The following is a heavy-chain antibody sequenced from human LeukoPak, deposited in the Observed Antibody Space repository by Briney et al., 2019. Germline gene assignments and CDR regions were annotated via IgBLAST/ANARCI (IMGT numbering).Heavy chain of an antibody. CDR2: MNPNSGNT. CDR3: ARGRRTYGGNPGY. Sequence: ASVKVSCKASGYTFTSYDINWVRQATGQGLEWMGWMNPNSGNTGYAQKFQGRVTMTRNTSISTAYMELSSLRSEDTVVYYCARGRRTYGGNPGYWGQGTLVTVSS. V-gene: IGHV1-8*01. D-gene: IGHD4-23*01. CDR1: GYTFTSYD. J-gene: IGHJ4*02.